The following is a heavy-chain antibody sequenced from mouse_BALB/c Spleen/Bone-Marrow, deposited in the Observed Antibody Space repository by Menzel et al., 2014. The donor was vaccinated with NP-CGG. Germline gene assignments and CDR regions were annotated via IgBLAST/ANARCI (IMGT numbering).Heavy chain of an antibody. CDR3: ARSVIRADLSFDY. V-gene: IGHV1-9*01. CDR2: ILPGSGNT. Sequence: QVQLQQSGAELMKPGASVRISCKATGYTFTDYWIQWVKQRPGHGLEWIGEILPGSGNTNYNEKFKGKATFTADASSNTAYMQLSSLTSEDSAVYYCARSVIRADLSFDYWGQGTTLTVSS. J-gene: IGHJ2*01. CDR1: GYTFTDYW.